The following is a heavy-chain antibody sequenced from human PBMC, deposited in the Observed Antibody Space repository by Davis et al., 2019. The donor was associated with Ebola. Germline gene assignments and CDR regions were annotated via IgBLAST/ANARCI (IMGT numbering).Heavy chain of an antibody. CDR2: ISGGGGTT. V-gene: IGHV3-23*01. CDR1: GISFSSYA. D-gene: IGHD3-10*01. CDR3: AKSGLATGDHYYYLDV. Sequence: GESLKISCSASGISFSSYAMTWVRQAPGKGLEWVSFISGGGGTTRYADSVQGRFTMSRDNSKNMVYMEMNGLRVEDTAVYFCAKSGLATGDHYYYLDVWGEGTTVTVSS. J-gene: IGHJ6*03.